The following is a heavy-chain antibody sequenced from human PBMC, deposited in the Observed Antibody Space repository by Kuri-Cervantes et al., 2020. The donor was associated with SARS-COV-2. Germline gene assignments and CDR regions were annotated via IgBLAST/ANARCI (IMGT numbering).Heavy chain of an antibody. CDR2: INAGSGNT. CDR1: GYTFTSYA. J-gene: IGHJ6*03. V-gene: IGHV1-3*01. Sequence: ASVKVSCKASGYTFTSYAMHWVRQAPGQRLERMGWINAGSGNTKYSQKFQGRVTITRDTSASTAYMELSSLRSEDTAVYYCARAVSNPYYYYYMDVWGKGTTVTVSS. D-gene: IGHD4-11*01. CDR3: ARAVSNPYYYYYMDV.